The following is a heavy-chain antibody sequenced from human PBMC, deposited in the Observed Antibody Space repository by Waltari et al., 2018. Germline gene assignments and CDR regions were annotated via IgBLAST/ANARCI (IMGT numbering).Heavy chain of an antibody. V-gene: IGHV3-23*03. J-gene: IGHJ4*02. Sequence: EVQLLESGGGLVQPGGSLRLPCPASGFPFRSYALRWVRQAPGKGLEWVSVIYSGGSTYYADSVKGRFTISRDNSKNTLYLQMNSLRAEDTAVYYCAKDLEAGIAAFDYWGQGTLVTVSS. CDR1: GFPFRSYA. D-gene: IGHD6-13*01. CDR2: IYSGGST. CDR3: AKDLEAGIAAFDY.